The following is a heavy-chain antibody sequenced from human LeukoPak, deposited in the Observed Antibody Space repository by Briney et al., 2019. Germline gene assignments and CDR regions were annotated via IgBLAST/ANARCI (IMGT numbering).Heavy chain of an antibody. CDR3: ARDPTDYGIEYYFDY. CDR2: ISHDGSNK. V-gene: IGHV3-30*04. D-gene: IGHD4-17*01. CDR1: GFTFSSYA. Sequence: GGSLRLSCAASGFTFSSYAMHWVRQAPGKGLEWVAFISHDGSNKYYADSVKGRFTISRDNSKNTLYLQMNSLRAEDTAVYYCARDPTDYGIEYYFDYWGQGTLVTVSS. J-gene: IGHJ4*02.